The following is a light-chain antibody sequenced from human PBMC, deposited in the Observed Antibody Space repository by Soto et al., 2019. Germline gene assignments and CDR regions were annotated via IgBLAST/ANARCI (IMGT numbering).Light chain of an antibody. V-gene: IGKV1-5*03. Sequence: DIQMTQSPSTLSGSVGDRVTITCRASQTISSWLAWYQQKPGNAPKLLIYKASTLKSGVPSRFSGSGSGTEFTLTISSLQPDDFATYYCQHYNSYSGAFGQGTKVEL. CDR3: QHYNSYSGA. J-gene: IGKJ1*01. CDR2: KAS. CDR1: QTISSW.